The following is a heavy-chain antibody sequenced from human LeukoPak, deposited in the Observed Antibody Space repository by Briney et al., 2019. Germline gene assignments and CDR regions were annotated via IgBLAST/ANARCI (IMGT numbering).Heavy chain of an antibody. CDR1: GGSISSSSYY. CDR3: ARDLYDSSGYYYFGY. D-gene: IGHD3-22*01. J-gene: IGHJ4*02. V-gene: IGHV4-39*07. CDR2: IYYSGST. Sequence: SETLSLICTVSGGSISSSSYYWGWIRQPPGKGLEWIGSIYYSGSTYYNPSLKSRVTISVDTSKNQFSLKLSSVTAADTAVYYCARDLYDSSGYYYFGYWGQGTLVTVSS.